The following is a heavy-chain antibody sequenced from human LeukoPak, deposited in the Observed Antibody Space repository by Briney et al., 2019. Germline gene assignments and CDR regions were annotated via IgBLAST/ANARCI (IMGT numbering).Heavy chain of an antibody. CDR3: ARHYGP. J-gene: IGHJ4*02. CDR1: GGSVSSGSYY. V-gene: IGHV4-39*01. CDR2: IYCSGST. D-gene: IGHD3-10*01. Sequence: SETLSLTCTVSGGSVSSGSYYWGWIRQPPGKGLEWIGSIYCSGSTYYNPSLKSRVTISVDTSKNQFSLKLNSVTATDTAAYYCARHYGPWGQGTLVTVSS.